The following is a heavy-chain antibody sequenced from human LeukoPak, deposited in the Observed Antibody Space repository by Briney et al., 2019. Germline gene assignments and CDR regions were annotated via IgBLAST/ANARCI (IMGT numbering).Heavy chain of an antibody. Sequence: GGSLRLSCSASGFTFSSYAMHWVRQAPGKALESISTVSSHGINTYYADSVKGRFTISRDNSKNTLDLQLNSLRPEDTAVYYCVKDKWLRVYSYGPFDHWGQGTLVTVSS. CDR1: GFTFSSYA. J-gene: IGHJ4*02. D-gene: IGHD5-18*01. CDR2: VSSHGINT. CDR3: VKDKWLRVYSYGPFDH. V-gene: IGHV3-64D*06.